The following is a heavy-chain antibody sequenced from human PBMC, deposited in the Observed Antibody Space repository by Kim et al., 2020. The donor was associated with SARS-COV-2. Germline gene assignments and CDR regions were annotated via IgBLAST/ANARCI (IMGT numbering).Heavy chain of an antibody. CDR2: IYYSGST. V-gene: IGHV4-39*01. CDR3: AICYSYRGYFDY. CDR1: GGSISSSSYY. D-gene: IGHD5-18*01. J-gene: IGHJ4*02. Sequence: SETLSLTCTVSGGSISSSSYYWGWIRQPPGKGLEWIGSIYYSGSTYYNPSLKSRVTISVDTSKNQFSLKLSSVTAADTAVYYCAICYSYRGYFDYWGQGTLVTVSS.